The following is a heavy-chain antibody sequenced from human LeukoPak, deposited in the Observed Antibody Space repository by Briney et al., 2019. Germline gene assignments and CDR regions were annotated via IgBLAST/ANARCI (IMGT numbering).Heavy chain of an antibody. D-gene: IGHD1-1*01. V-gene: IGHV3-30*04. CDR1: GFTFSSYA. CDR3: AGSDTTGYIPREWDYWYFDL. J-gene: IGHJ2*01. Sequence: HPGGSLRLSCAASGFTFSSYAMHWVRQAPGKGLEWVAVISYDGSNKYYADSVKGRFTISRDNSKNTLYLQMNSLRAEDTAVYYCAGSDTTGYIPREWDYWYFDLWGRGTLVTVSS. CDR2: ISYDGSNK.